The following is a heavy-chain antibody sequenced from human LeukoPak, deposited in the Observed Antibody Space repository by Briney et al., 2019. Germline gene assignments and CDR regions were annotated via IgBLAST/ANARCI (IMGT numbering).Heavy chain of an antibody. CDR2: ISYDGSNK. V-gene: IGHV3-30*18. CDR3: AKGGGYGDYEFGRFDY. Sequence: GGSLRLSCAASGFTFSSYGMHWVRQAPGKGLEWVAVISYDGSNKYYADSVKGRFTISRDNSKNTLYLQMNSLRAEDTAVYYCAKGGGYGDYEFGRFDYWGQGTLVTVSS. J-gene: IGHJ4*02. CDR1: GFTFSSYG. D-gene: IGHD4-17*01.